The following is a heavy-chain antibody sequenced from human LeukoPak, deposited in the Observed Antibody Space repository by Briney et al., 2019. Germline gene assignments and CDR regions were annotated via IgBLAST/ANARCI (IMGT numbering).Heavy chain of an antibody. CDR3: ARGPLLSHSELLDY. D-gene: IGHD3-10*01. Sequence: MSSETLSLTCAVYGGSFSGYYWSWIRQPPGKGLEWIGYIYYSGSTNYNPSLKSRVTISVDTSKNQFPLKLSSVTAADTAVYYCARGPLLSHSELLDYWGQGTLVTVSS. CDR1: GGSFSGYY. CDR2: IYYSGST. V-gene: IGHV4-59*01. J-gene: IGHJ4*02.